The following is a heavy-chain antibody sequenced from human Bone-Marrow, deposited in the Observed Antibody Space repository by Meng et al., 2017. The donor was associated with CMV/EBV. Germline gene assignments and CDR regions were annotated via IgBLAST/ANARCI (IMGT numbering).Heavy chain of an antibody. D-gene: IGHD5-24*01. J-gene: IGHJ4*02. CDR1: GGTFSSYA. CDR3: ARGRRWLQLGTGYYFDY. Sequence: ASVKVSCKASGGTFSSYAISWVRQAPGQGLEWMGWMNPNSGNTGYAQKFQGRVTMTRNTSISTAYMELSSLRSEDTAVYYCARGRRWLQLGTGYYFDYWGQGTLVTVSS. CDR2: MNPNSGNT. V-gene: IGHV1-8*02.